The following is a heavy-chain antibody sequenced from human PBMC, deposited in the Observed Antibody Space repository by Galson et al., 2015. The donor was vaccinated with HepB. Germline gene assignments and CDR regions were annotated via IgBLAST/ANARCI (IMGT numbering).Heavy chain of an antibody. CDR2: ISYDGSNK. CDR1: GFTFSSYA. Sequence: SLRLSCAASGFTFSSYAMHWVRQAPGKGLEWVAVISYDGSNKYYADSVKGRFTISRDNSKNTLYLQMNSLRAEDTAVYYCARDSGGATTNDAFEIWGQGTMVTVSS. D-gene: IGHD1-26*01. V-gene: IGHV3-30-3*01. J-gene: IGHJ3*02. CDR3: ARDSGGATTNDAFEI.